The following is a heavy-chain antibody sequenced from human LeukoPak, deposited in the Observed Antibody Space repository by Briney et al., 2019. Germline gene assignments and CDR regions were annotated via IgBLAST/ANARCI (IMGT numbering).Heavy chain of an antibody. V-gene: IGHV3-30-3*01. Sequence: AGGSLRLSCAASGFTFSSYAMHWVRQAPGKGLEWVAVISYDGSNKYYADSVKGRFTISRDNSKNTLYLQMNSLRAEDTAVYYCASEAAAGGYFDYWGQGTLVTVSS. CDR1: GFTFSSYA. D-gene: IGHD6-13*01. CDR2: ISYDGSNK. J-gene: IGHJ4*02. CDR3: ASEAAAGGYFDY.